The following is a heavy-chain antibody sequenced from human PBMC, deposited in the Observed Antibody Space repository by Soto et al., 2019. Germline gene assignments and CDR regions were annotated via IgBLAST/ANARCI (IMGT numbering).Heavy chain of an antibody. Sequence: SETLSLTCTVSGGSIRSYYWSWIRQPPGKGLEWIGYIYYSGSTNYNPSLKSRVTISVDTSKNQFSLKLSSVTAADTAVYYCARGMVRGVIIKAGYYYGMDVWGQGTTVTVSS. CDR2: IYYSGST. J-gene: IGHJ6*02. D-gene: IGHD3-10*01. CDR3: ARGMVRGVIIKAGYYYGMDV. V-gene: IGHV4-59*01. CDR1: GGSIRSYY.